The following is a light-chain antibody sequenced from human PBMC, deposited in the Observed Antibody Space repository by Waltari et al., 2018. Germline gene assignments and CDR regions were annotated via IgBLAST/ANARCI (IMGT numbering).Light chain of an antibody. J-gene: IGLJ2*01. V-gene: IGLV1-40*01. CDR2: GST. CDR3: QSYDTSLRVV. CDR1: GSNIGAGYD. Sequence: QSVLTQPPSVSGAPGQRVTISCTGSGSNIGAGYDVHWYQQLPRAAPKLLIYGSTRRPVGVPDRFFGSTSGTSASLAITGLQAEDEADYYCQSYDTSLRVVFGGGTKLTVL.